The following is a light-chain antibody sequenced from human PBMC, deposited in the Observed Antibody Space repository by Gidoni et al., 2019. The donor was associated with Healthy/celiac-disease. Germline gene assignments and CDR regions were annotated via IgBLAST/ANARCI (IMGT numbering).Light chain of an antibody. J-gene: IGKJ2*01. CDR1: QSISSY. CDR2: AAS. CDR3: QQSYSTPPT. Sequence: DIQMTQSPSSLSASVGDRVTITCRASQSISSYLNWYQQKPGKAPKLLIYAASSLQSGVPSRFSGSGSGTDFTLTISRLQPEDFATYYCQQSYSTPPTFXQXTKLEIK. V-gene: IGKV1-39*01.